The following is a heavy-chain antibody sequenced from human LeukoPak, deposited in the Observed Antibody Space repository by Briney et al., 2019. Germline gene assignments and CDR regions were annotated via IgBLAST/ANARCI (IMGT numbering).Heavy chain of an antibody. D-gene: IGHD6-19*01. CDR3: AKGIYSSGWSYFDY. CDR2: LSGSGITT. Sequence: GGSLRLSCAASGFTFSNSAMSWVRQAPGKGLEWVSTLSGSGITTYYADSVKGRFTISRDNSKNTLYLQMNSLRAEDTAVYYCAKGIYSSGWSYFDYWGQGTLITVST. CDR1: GFTFSNSA. V-gene: IGHV3-23*01. J-gene: IGHJ4*02.